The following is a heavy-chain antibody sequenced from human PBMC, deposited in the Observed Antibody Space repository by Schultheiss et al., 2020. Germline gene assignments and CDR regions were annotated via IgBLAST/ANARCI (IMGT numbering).Heavy chain of an antibody. D-gene: IGHD4-17*01. CDR2: IYYSGST. CDR1: GGSISSGGYY. CDR3: ARGSETYGDYYYYYYYGMDV. Sequence: SATLSLTCTVSGGSISSGGYYWSWIRQHPGKGLEWIGYIYYSGSTYYNPSLKSRVTISVDTSKNQFSLKLSSVTAADTAVYYCARGSETYGDYYYYYYYGMDVWGQGTTVTVAS. V-gene: IGHV4-31*03. J-gene: IGHJ6*02.